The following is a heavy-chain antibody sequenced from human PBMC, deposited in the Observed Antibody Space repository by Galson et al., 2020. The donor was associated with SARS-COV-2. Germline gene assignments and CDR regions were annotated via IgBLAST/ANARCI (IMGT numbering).Heavy chain of an antibody. V-gene: IGHV3-15*01. CDR1: GFSFSNAW. J-gene: IGHJ4*02. Sequence: GESLKISCAASGFSFSNAWMSWVRQAPGKGLEWVGRIKTKTDGGTTDYAAPVKGRFTISRDDSKNTLYLQMNSLKTEDTAVYYCTTFEEWELLYYFDYWGQGTLVTVSS. CDR3: TTFEEWELLYYFDY. D-gene: IGHD1-26*01. CDR2: IKTKTDGGTT.